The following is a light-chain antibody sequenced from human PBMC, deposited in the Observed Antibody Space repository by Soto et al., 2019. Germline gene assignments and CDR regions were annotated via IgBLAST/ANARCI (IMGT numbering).Light chain of an antibody. J-gene: IGKJ2*01. CDR3: MQALQTPYT. CDR1: QSLLHSNGYNY. V-gene: IGKV2-28*01. Sequence: DIVMTQSPLSLPVTPGEPASISCRSSQSLLHSNGYNYLDWYLQKPGQSPQLLIYLGSNRASGVPDRFSGSGSGTDFTLKISRVEAEDFGFYFCMQALQTPYTFGQGTKLEIK. CDR2: LGS.